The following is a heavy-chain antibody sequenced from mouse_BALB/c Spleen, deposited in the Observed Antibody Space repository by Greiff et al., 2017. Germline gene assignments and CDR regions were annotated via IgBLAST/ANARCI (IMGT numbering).Heavy chain of an antibody. D-gene: IGHD2-1*01. J-gene: IGHJ3*01. CDR1: GYTFTSYW. V-gene: IGHV1S26*01. CDR3: ARGGNYAY. CDR2: INPSTGYT. Sequence: VMLVESGAELVRSGASVKMSCKASGYTFTSYWMHWVKQRPGQGLEWIGYINPSTGYTEYNQKFKDKATLTADKSSSTAYMQLSSLTSEDSAVYYCARGGNYAYWGQGTLVTVSA.